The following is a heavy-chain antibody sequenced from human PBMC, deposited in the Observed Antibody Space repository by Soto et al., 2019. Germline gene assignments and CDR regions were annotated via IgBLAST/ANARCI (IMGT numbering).Heavy chain of an antibody. CDR3: ARVPNYYGSGSPFDY. V-gene: IGHV3-30-3*01. J-gene: IGHJ4*02. Sequence: SLRLSCAASGFTFSSYAMHWVRQAPGKGLEWVAVISYDGSNKYYADSVKGRFTISRDNSKNTLYLQMNSLRAEDTAVYYCARVPNYYGSGSPFDYWGQGTLVTVSS. CDR1: GFTFSSYA. D-gene: IGHD3-10*01. CDR2: ISYDGSNK.